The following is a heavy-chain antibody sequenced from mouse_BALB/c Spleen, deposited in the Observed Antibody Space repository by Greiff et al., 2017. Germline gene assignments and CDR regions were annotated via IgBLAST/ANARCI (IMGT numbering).Heavy chain of an antibody. CDR2: ISSGGSYT. V-gene: IGHV5-6-4*01. CDR1: GFTFSSYT. Sequence: EVMLVESGGGLVKPGGSLKLSCAASGFTFSSYTMSWVRQTPEKRLEWVATISSGGSYTYYPDSVKGRFTISRDNAKSTLYLQMSSLKSEDTAMYYCTRDPHYYGYYAMDYWGQGTSVTVSS. J-gene: IGHJ4*01. D-gene: IGHD1-2*01. CDR3: TRDPHYYGYYAMDY.